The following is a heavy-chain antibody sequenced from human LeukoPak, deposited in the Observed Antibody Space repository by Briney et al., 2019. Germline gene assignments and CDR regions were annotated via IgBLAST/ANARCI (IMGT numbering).Heavy chain of an antibody. CDR2: IYPGDYET. D-gene: IGHD2-21*02. CDR3: AIPPGYCGNDCSFDH. J-gene: IGHJ4*02. CDR1: GYSFSNYW. V-gene: IGHV5-51*01. Sequence: HGESLRISCEGSGYSFSNYWIGWVRQMPGKGLEWMGIIYPGDYETRYSPSFQGLVTISVDKSISTAYLQWSSLKASDTAMYYCAIPPGYCGNDCSFDHWGQGTLVTVSP.